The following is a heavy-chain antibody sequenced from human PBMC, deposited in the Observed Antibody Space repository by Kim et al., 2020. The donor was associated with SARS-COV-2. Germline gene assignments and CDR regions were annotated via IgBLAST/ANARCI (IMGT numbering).Heavy chain of an antibody. J-gene: IGHJ5*02. CDR3: ARDGVLYSSSWENWFDP. Sequence: ASVKVSCKASGYTFTSYAMNWVRQAPGQGLEWMGWINTNTGNPTYAQGFTGRFVFSLDTSVSTAYLQISSLKAEDTAVYYCARDGVLYSSSWENWFDPWGQGTLVTVSS. V-gene: IGHV7-4-1*02. CDR1: GYTFTSYA. D-gene: IGHD6-13*01. CDR2: INTNTGNP.